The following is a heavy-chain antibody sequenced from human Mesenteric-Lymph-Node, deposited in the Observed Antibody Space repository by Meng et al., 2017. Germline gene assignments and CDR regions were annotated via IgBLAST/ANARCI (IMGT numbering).Heavy chain of an antibody. CDR2: ISGYNGKT. J-gene: IGHJ4*02. CDR3: ARDEQQLVPAFDY. CDR1: GYTFTNYR. Sequence: ASVKVSCKASGYTFTNYRIDWVRQAPGQGLEWMGWISGYNGKTNYAQKLQGRVTMTTDTSTSTAYMELRSLRSDDTAVYYCARDEQQLVPAFDYWGQGTLVTVSS. V-gene: IGHV1-18*01. D-gene: IGHD6-13*01.